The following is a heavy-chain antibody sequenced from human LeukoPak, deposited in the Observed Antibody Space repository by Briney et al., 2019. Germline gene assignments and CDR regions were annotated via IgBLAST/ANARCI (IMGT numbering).Heavy chain of an antibody. CDR2: IIPIYVTA. J-gene: IGHJ3*02. Sequence: SVKVSCKASGGTFSSYAINWVRQAPGQGREWMGGIIPIYVTADYAQKFQGRGTITADESTTTAYMELSRLRSEDTAVYYCARGQYGGTLHDAFDIWGQGTMVTVSS. CDR3: ARGQYGGTLHDAFDI. D-gene: IGHD3-16*01. V-gene: IGHV1-69*13. CDR1: GGTFSSYA.